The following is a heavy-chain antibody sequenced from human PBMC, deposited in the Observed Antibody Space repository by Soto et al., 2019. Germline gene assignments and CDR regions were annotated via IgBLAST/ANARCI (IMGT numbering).Heavy chain of an antibody. D-gene: IGHD2-15*01. CDR3: APRTRGLRVAFDP. CDR1: GGSFSGYY. Sequence: QVQLQQWGAGLLKPSETLSLTCAVYGGSFSGYYWSWIRQPPGKGLEWIGEINHSGSTNYNPSLKSRVTISVDTSKNQFSLKLSSVTAADTAVYYCAPRTRGLRVAFDPWGQGTLVTVSS. J-gene: IGHJ5*02. CDR2: INHSGST. V-gene: IGHV4-34*01.